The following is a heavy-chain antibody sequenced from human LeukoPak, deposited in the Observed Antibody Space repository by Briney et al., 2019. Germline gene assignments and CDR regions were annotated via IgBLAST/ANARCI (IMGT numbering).Heavy chain of an antibody. V-gene: IGHV4-30-2*01. CDR3: ARVTKYSSSSGDFDY. CDR2: IYHSGST. D-gene: IGHD6-6*01. Sequence: TLSLTCTVSGGSISSRGYHWRWIRQPPGKGLEWIGYIYHSGSTYYNPSLKSRVTISVDRSKNQFSLKLSSVTAADTAVYYCARVTKYSSSSGDFDYWGQGTLVTVSS. J-gene: IGHJ4*02. CDR1: GGSISSRGYH.